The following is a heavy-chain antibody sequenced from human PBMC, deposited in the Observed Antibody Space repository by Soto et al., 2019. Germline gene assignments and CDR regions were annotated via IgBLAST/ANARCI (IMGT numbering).Heavy chain of an antibody. CDR3: ARALLALDTYYYGSGSYYPLDY. CDR1: GFTFSDYY. CDR2: ISSSGSTI. D-gene: IGHD3-10*01. V-gene: IGHV3-11*01. Sequence: GGSLRFSCAASGFTFSDYYMSWIRQAPGKGLEWVSYISSSGSTIYYADSVKGRFTISRDNAKNSLYLQMNSLRAEDTAVYYCARALLALDTYYYGSGSYYPLDYWGQGTLVTVS. J-gene: IGHJ4*02.